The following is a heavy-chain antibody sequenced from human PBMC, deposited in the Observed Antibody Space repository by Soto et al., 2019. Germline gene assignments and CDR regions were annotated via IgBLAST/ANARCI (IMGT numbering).Heavy chain of an antibody. CDR1: GFSLSTAGTG. Sequence: QVTLKESGPVVVKPTETLTLTCTVSGFSLSTAGTGVSWIRQPPGKALEWLAHIYSNDEKSYTTSLKSRLTISKDTSKSQVVLSMTNMDPVDTATYYSVRITNGEVDYWGQGTLVTVSS. CDR3: VRITNGEVDY. CDR2: IYSNDEK. J-gene: IGHJ4*02. D-gene: IGHD4-17*01. V-gene: IGHV2-26*01.